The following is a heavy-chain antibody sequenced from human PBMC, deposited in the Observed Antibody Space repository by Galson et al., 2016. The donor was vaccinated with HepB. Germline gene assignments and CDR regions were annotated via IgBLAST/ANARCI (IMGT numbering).Heavy chain of an antibody. J-gene: IGHJ4*02. D-gene: IGHD2-15*01. V-gene: IGHV6-1*01. CDR2: TYHTSNWYS. CDR1: GDSVSSKGAA. Sequence: CAISGDSVSSKGAAWNWIRHSPSRGLEWLGRTYHTSNWYSDYAVSVKSRITINPDTSKNQFSLQLNSVTPEDTAVYYCARGHPVVPFSFYFDYWGQGSLVTVSS. CDR3: ARGHPVVPFSFYFDY.